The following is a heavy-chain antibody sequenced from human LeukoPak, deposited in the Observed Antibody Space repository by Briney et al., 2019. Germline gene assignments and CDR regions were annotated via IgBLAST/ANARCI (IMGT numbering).Heavy chain of an antibody. D-gene: IGHD3-10*01. CDR2: MNPNSGNT. J-gene: IGHJ4*02. CDR1: GYTFTSYD. Sequence: ASVKVSCKASGYTFTSYDINWVRQATGQGLEWMGWMNPNSGNTGYAQKFQGRVTMTRNTSISTAYMELSSLRSEDTAVYYCARGARRVVRGVISYYFDYWGQETLVTVSS. V-gene: IGHV1-8*01. CDR3: ARGARRVVRGVISYYFDY.